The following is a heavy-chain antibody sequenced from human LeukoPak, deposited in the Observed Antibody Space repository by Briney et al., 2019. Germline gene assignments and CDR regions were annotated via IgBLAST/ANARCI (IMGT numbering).Heavy chain of an antibody. Sequence: GESLKISCKGSGYSFTSYWIGWVRQMPGKGLEWMGIIYPGDSDTRYSPSFQGQVTISADKSISTAYLQWSSLKASDTDMYYCARPRAYYYDSSLGFDYWGQGTLVTVSS. CDR3: ARPRAYYYDSSLGFDY. D-gene: IGHD3-22*01. J-gene: IGHJ4*02. CDR2: IYPGDSDT. V-gene: IGHV5-51*01. CDR1: GYSFTSYW.